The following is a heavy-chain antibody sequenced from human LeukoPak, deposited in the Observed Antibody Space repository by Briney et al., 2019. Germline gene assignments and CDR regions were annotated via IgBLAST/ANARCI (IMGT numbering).Heavy chain of an antibody. J-gene: IGHJ4*02. CDR1: GGSISGRSNN. V-gene: IGHV4-39*01. D-gene: IGHD3-22*01. CDR3: ARLAEYYYDTSGYYHFDY. CDR2: IYYSGST. Sequence: PSETLSLTCTVSGGSISGRSNNWGWIRQPPGKGLEWIGSIYYSGSTYYNPPLKSRVTISVDTSKNQFSLQLSSVTAADTAVYYCARLAEYYYDTSGYYHFDYWGQGTLVTVSS.